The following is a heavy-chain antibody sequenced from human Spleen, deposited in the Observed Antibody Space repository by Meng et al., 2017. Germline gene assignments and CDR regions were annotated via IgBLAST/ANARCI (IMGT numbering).Heavy chain of an antibody. V-gene: IGHV4-61*08. Sequence: QSQPQPFGPGLVKLYTTSSLAATFPGGSISSGGYYWSWIRQRPGKGLEWIGYIYYSGSTKYNPSLKSRVTISIDTSKNQFSLKLSSVTAADTAVYYCARSAYCNGDCYSGYWYFDLWGRGTLVTVSS. CDR1: GGSISSGGYY. CDR3: ARSAYCNGDCYSGYWYFDL. J-gene: IGHJ2*01. CDR2: IYYSGST. D-gene: IGHD2-21*02.